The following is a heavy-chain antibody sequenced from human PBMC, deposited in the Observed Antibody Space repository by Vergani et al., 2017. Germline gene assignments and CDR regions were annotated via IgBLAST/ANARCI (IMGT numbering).Heavy chain of an antibody. Sequence: EVQLLESGGGLVQPGGSLRLSCAASGFTFSSYAMSWVRQAPGKGLEWVSAISGSGGSTYYADSVKGRFTISRDNSKNTLYLQMNSLRAEDTAVYYCAMTYSLPPYFDYWGQGTLVTVSS. CDR3: AMTYSLPPYFDY. CDR1: GFTFSSYA. V-gene: IGHV3-23*01. D-gene: IGHD3-16*01. CDR2: ISGSGGST. J-gene: IGHJ4*02.